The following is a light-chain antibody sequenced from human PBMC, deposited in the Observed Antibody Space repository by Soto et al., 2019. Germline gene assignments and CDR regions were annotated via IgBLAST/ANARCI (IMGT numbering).Light chain of an antibody. V-gene: IGKV1-27*01. J-gene: IGKJ1*01. Sequence: DIQMTQSPSSLSASVGDRVTITCGASQGISNYLAWYQQKPGKVPKLLIYAASTLQSGVPSRFSGSGSGTDFTLPISRLETEDFAVYYCQQYGSSHSWTFGQGTKVDIK. CDR1: QGISNY. CDR3: QQYGSSHSWT. CDR2: AAS.